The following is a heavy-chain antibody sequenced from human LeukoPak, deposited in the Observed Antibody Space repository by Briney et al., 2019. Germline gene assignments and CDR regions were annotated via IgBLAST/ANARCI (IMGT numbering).Heavy chain of an antibody. CDR3: ARDPNGDYIGTFDM. CDR1: EFTFSSYG. D-gene: IGHD4-17*01. J-gene: IGHJ3*02. CDR2: ISGSGGST. V-gene: IGHV3-23*01. Sequence: GGSLRLSCAASEFTFSSYGMSWVRQAPGKGLEWVSSISGSGGSTQYADSVQGRFAISRDNSKNTLYLQMNSLRAEDAAVYFCARDPNGDYIGTFDMWGRGTMVSVSS.